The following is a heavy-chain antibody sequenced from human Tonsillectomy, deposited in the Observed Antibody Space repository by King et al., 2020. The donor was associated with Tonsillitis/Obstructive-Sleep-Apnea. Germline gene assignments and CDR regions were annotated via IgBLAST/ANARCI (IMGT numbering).Heavy chain of an antibody. J-gene: IGHJ4*02. CDR1: GFTFSSYE. V-gene: IGHV3-48*03. D-gene: IGHD3-3*01. Sequence: QLVQSGGGLVQPGGSLRLSCAASGFTFSSYEMNWVRQAPWKGLEWVSYISSSGSTIYYADSVKGRFTISRDNAKNSLYLQMNSLRAEDTAVYYCARDDKTIFGVVIPGNYWGQGTLVTVSS. CDR2: ISSSGSTI. CDR3: ARDDKTIFGVVIPGNY.